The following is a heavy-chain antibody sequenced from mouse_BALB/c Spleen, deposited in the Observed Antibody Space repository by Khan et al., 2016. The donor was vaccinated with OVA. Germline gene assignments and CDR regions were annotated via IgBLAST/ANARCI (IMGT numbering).Heavy chain of an antibody. J-gene: IGHJ2*01. CDR3: ARVYGGDFDY. CDR1: GYSITSDYA. D-gene: IGHD2-10*02. CDR2: ISYSGNT. Sequence: EVQLLETGPGLVKPSQSLSLTCTVTGYSITSDYAWNWIRQFPGNKLEWMGYISYSGNTNYNPSLKSRISITRDTSKNQFFLQLNSVTTEDTATYYCARVYGGDFDYWGQGTTRTVSS. V-gene: IGHV3-2*02.